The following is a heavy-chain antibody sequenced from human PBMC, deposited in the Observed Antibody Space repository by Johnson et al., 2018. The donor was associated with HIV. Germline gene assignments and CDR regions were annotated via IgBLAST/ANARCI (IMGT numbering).Heavy chain of an antibody. CDR3: AEVWDYYDSNAFDI. J-gene: IGHJ3*02. V-gene: IGHV3-9*01. Sequence: VQLVESGGGLVQPGRSLRLSCAASGFTFDDYAMHWVRQAPGKGLEWVSGISWNSGSIGYADSVKGRFTISRDNAKNSLYLQMNSLRVEDTAVYYCAEVWDYYDSNAFDIWGQGTMVTVSS. CDR1: GFTFDDYA. D-gene: IGHD3-22*01. CDR2: ISWNSGSI.